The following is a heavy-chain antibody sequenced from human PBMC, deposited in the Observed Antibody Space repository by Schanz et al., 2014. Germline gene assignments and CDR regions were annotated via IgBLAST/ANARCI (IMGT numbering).Heavy chain of an antibody. J-gene: IGHJ4*02. Sequence: GQLAESGGGLVQPGGSLRLSCAVSGFTVSSNHMSWVRQAPGKGLEWVAAMSYDGSIKYYGDSVKGRFTISRDNSKNTLYLHMNTLRSEDTAVYYCARDSRPNYDFLTAYYSIDYWGQGTLXTVSS. CDR2: MSYDGSIK. V-gene: IGHV3-30*03. D-gene: IGHD3-9*01. CDR3: ARDSRPNYDFLTAYYSIDY. CDR1: GFTVSSNH.